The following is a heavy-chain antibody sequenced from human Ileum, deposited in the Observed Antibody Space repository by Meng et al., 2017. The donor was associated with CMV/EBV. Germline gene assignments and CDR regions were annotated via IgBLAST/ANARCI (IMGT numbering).Heavy chain of an antibody. J-gene: IGHJ6*02. V-gene: IGHV3-30*02. CDR2: IWYDGSNK. CDR1: GFTFSSYG. Sequence: GESLKISCAASGFTFSSYGMHWIRQAPGKGLEWVAVIWYDGSNKYYADSVKGRFIISRDNSKNTLYLQLNTLRAEDTAVYYCAKGLGHRSSYYFYGLDVWGQGTTVTVSS. D-gene: IGHD6-6*01. CDR3: AKGLGHRSSYYFYGLDV.